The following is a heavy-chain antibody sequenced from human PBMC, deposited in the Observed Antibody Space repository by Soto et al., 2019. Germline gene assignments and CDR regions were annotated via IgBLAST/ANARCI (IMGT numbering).Heavy chain of an antibody. Sequence: EVQLVESGGDLVQPGGSLRLSCVASGFALSSFWMTWVSQAPGKGLEWVAKIKGDGSEQNYVDSVRGRFTISRDNAKNSVYLQMNSLRVDDTAVYYCTRNQVKADYWGQGTLVTVSS. CDR3: TRNQVKADY. V-gene: IGHV3-7*01. D-gene: IGHD3-22*01. CDR1: GFALSSFW. J-gene: IGHJ4*02. CDR2: IKGDGSEQ.